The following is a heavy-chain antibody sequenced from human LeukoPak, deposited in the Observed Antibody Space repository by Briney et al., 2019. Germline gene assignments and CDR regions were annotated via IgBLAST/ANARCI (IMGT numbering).Heavy chain of an antibody. Sequence: PGGSLRLSCAASGFTFSSYWMHWVRQAPGKGLVWVSRINSDGSSTSYADSVKGRFTISRDNAKNTLYLQMNSLRAEDTAVYYCARVVRAHYYGSGSTDLDYWGQGTLVTVSS. CDR2: INSDGSST. CDR3: ARVVRAHYYGSGSTDLDY. J-gene: IGHJ4*02. V-gene: IGHV3-74*01. CDR1: GFTFSSYW. D-gene: IGHD3-10*01.